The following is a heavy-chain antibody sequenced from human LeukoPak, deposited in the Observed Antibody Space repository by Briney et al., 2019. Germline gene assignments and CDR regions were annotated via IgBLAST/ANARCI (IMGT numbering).Heavy chain of an antibody. V-gene: IGHV3-23*01. CDR3: AKSHHVTAIDY. D-gene: IGHD2-21*02. Sequence: GGSLRLSCVVSGFTFNNYAMSWMRQPPGKGLEWVSSISVCGTTTFYADSVKGRFSISRDNSENTLYLQMNSLRADDTAVYYCAKSHHVTAIDYWGQGTLVTVSS. CDR1: GFTFNNYA. CDR2: ISVCGTTT. J-gene: IGHJ4*02.